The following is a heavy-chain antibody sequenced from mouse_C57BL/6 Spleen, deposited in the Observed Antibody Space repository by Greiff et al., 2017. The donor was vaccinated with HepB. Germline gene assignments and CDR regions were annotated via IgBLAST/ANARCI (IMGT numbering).Heavy chain of an antibody. D-gene: IGHD4-1*01. Sequence: EVKLMESGPGLVKPSQSLSLTCSVTGYSITSGYYWNWIRQFPGNKLEWMGYISYDGSNNYNPSLKNRISITRDTSKNQFFLKLNSVTTEDTATYYCARRDWERGFAYWGQGTLVTVSA. CDR1: GYSITSGYY. V-gene: IGHV3-6*01. CDR3: ARRDWERGFAY. J-gene: IGHJ3*01. CDR2: ISYDGSN.